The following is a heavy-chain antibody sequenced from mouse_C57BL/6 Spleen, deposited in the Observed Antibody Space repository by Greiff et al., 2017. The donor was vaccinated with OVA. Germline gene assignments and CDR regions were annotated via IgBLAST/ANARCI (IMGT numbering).Heavy chain of an antibody. CDR1: GYTFTSYW. Sequence: VKLQESGAELVKPGASVKVSCKASGYTFTSYWMHWVKQRPGQGLEWIGRIHPSDSDTNYNQKFKGKATLTVDKSSSTAYMQRSKLTTEESAVYYGAMGGYEGSYYFDYWGQGTTLTVSS. CDR3: AMGGYEGSYYFDY. J-gene: IGHJ2*01. V-gene: IGHV1-74*01. D-gene: IGHD2-14*01. CDR2: IHPSDSDT.